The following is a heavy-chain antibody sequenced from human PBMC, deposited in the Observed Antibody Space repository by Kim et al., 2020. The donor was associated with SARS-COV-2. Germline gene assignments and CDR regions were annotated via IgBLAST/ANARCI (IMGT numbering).Heavy chain of an antibody. Sequence: SVKVSCKASGGTFSSYAISWVRQAPGQGLEWMGGIIPIFGTANYAQKFQGRVTITADESTSTAYMGLSSLRSEDTAVYYCARDPSITMVQGVIKPRYYYYYGMDVWGQGTTVTVSS. CDR3: ARDPSITMVQGVIKPRYYYYYGMDV. D-gene: IGHD3-10*01. J-gene: IGHJ6*02. CDR1: GGTFSSYA. CDR2: IIPIFGTA. V-gene: IGHV1-69*13.